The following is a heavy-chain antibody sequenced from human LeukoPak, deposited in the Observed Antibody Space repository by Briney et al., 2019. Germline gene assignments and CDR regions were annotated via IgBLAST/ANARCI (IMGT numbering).Heavy chain of an antibody. D-gene: IGHD3-10*01. J-gene: IGHJ4*02. CDR3: ARHVVYYGSGSLRGYFDY. Sequence: GESLKISCKGSGYSFTSYWIGWVRQMPGKGLEWMGIIYPGDSDTRYSPSFQGQVTISADKSISTAYLQWSSLKASDTAMYYCARHVVYYGSGSLRGYFDYWGQGTLVTVSS. CDR1: GYSFTSYW. CDR2: IYPGDSDT. V-gene: IGHV5-51*01.